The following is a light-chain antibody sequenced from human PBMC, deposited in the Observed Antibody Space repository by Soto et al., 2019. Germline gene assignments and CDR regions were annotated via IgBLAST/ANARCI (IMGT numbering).Light chain of an antibody. V-gene: IGLV1-44*01. J-gene: IGLJ2*01. Sequence: QSVLTQPPSASGTPGQRGTISCSGSSSNIGSNTVNWYPQLPGTAPKRLIYSNNQRPSGVPDRFSGSKSGTSASLAISGLQSEDEAVYYCAAWDDSLNGVVFGGGTKVTVL. CDR1: SSNIGSNT. CDR3: AAWDDSLNGVV. CDR2: SNN.